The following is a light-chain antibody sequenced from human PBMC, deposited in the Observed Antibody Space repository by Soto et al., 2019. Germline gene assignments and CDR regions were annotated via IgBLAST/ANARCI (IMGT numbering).Light chain of an antibody. CDR2: GVS. J-gene: IGKJ5*01. Sequence: EIVITHSPATLSVSPGEGATLFFRASQSVSRNLAWHQQKPGQAPRLLIYGVSTRATGVPARFSGSGSGTDFTLTISSLQAADFAVYHCQHYNNWPITFGQGTRLEIK. CDR1: QSVSRN. V-gene: IGKV3-15*01. CDR3: QHYNNWPIT.